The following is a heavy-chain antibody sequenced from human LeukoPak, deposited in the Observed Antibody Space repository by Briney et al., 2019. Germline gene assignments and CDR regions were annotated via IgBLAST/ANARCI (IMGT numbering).Heavy chain of an antibody. CDR3: AKGAYSYASGTYYFDY. J-gene: IGHJ4*02. V-gene: IGHV3-30*18. CDR2: ISHDGANE. Sequence: GRSLRLSCVASGFTSNTYGMHWVRQAPGKGLDCVAVISHDGANEYYADSVKGRFAISRDISKNTLYLHMSSLRPDDTAVYSCAKGAYSYASGTYYFDYWGQGTLVTVSS. CDR1: GFTSNTYG. D-gene: IGHD3-10*01.